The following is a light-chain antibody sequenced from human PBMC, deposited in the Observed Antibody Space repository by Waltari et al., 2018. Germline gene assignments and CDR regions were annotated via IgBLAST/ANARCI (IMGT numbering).Light chain of an antibody. J-gene: IGKJ1*01. Sequence: DIVMTQSPLSLSVTPGEPASISCRSSQSLLHRSGNTFLDWYLQKPGQSPQLLIYLISNRAAGVPDRFSGSGSGTDSTLKISRVEAEDVGVYFCMQARQTPWTFGQGTKVEIK. CDR1: QSLLHRSGNTF. CDR3: MQARQTPWT. V-gene: IGKV2-28*01. CDR2: LIS.